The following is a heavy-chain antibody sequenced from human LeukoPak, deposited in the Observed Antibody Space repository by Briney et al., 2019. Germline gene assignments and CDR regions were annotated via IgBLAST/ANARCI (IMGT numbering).Heavy chain of an antibody. CDR1: GYTFTSYD. CDR2: MNPNSGNT. D-gene: IGHD2-2*01. CDR3: ARVSSYYYYYGMDV. V-gene: IGHV1-8*01. J-gene: IGHJ6*02. Sequence: ASVKVSCKASGYTFTSYDINWVRQATGQGLEWMGWMNPNSGNTGYAQKFQGGVTMTRNTSISTAYMELSSLRSEDTAVYYCARVSSYYYYYGMDVWGQGTTVTVSS.